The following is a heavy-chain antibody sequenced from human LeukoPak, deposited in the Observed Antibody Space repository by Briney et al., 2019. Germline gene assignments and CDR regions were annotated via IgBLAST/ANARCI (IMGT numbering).Heavy chain of an antibody. Sequence: GGSLRLSCAASGFTFSDYYMSWIRQAPGKGLEWVSYISSSSSTIYYADSVKGRFTISRDNSKNTLYLQMNSLRAEDTAVYYCAKDSRELSAFDIWGQGTMVTVSS. D-gene: IGHD1-26*01. CDR3: AKDSRELSAFDI. J-gene: IGHJ3*02. CDR2: ISSSSSTI. V-gene: IGHV3-11*01. CDR1: GFTFSDYY.